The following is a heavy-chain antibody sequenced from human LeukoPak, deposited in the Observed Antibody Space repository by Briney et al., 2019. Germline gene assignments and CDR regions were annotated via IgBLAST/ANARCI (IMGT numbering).Heavy chain of an antibody. CDR2: INHSGST. CDR3: ARLFPPYCSSTSCYLELYYYYYMDV. J-gene: IGHJ6*03. Sequence: SETLSLTCAVYGGSSSGYYWSWIRQPPGKGLEWIGEINHSGSTNYNPSLKSRVTISVDTSKNQFSLKLSSVTAADTAVYYCARLFPPYCSSTSCYLELYYYYYMDVRGKGTTVTVSS. V-gene: IGHV4-34*01. CDR1: GGSSSGYY. D-gene: IGHD2-2*01.